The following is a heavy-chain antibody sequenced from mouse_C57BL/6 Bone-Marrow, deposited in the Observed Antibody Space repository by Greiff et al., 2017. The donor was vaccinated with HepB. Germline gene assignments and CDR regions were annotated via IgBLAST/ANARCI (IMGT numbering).Heavy chain of an antibody. D-gene: IGHD1-1*01. CDR3: ARNYYGSQSHWYFDV. CDR2: INPNYGTT. CDR1: GYSFTDYN. Sequence: EVQVVESGPELVKPGASVKISCKASGYSFTDYNMNWVKQSNGKSLEWIGVINPNYGTTSYNQKFKGKATLTVDQSSSTAYMQLNSLTSEDSAVYYCARNYYGSQSHWYFDVWGTGTTVTVSS. J-gene: IGHJ1*03. V-gene: IGHV1-39*01.